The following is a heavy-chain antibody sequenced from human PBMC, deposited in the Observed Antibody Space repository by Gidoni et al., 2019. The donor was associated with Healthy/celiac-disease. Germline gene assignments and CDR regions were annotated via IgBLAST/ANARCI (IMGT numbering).Heavy chain of an antibody. Sequence: QVQLVESGGGVVQPGRSLRPSCAASGFTFRIDGMHGVRQAPGKGLGWVAVISYDGSNKYYADSVKGRFTISRDNSKNTLYLQMNSLRAEDTAVYYCAKDGGPHHYYDSSGYSKPPLDYWGQGTLVTVSS. CDR3: AKDGGPHHYYDSSGYSKPPLDY. CDR2: ISYDGSNK. J-gene: IGHJ4*02. CDR1: GFTFRIDG. V-gene: IGHV3-30*18. D-gene: IGHD3-22*01.